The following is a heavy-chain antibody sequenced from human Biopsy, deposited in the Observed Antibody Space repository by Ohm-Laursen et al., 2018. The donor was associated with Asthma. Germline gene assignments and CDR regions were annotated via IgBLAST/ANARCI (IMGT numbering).Heavy chain of an antibody. D-gene: IGHD2-21*01. V-gene: IGHV4-31*03. J-gene: IGHJ4*02. CDR1: YGSITSGGYY. CDR2: IYYSGSA. Sequence: SQTLSLTCTVSYGSITSGGYYWTWIRQHPGKGLEWIGFIYYSGSAYYNPSLKSRVSISIDTSKNQFSLKLSSVTAADTAVYYCARGTIVAGIDYWSRGTLVTASS. CDR3: ARGTIVAGIDY.